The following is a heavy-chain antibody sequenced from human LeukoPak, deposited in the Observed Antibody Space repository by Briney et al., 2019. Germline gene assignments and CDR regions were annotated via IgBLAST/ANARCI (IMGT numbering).Heavy chain of an antibody. V-gene: IGHV3-74*01. Sequence: GGSLRLSCAASGFTFSSYWMHWVRQAPGKGLVWVSRIKSDGSSTSYADSVKGRFTIYRDNAKNTLYLQMNSLRAEDTAVYYCARDSSGTTFDYWGQGTLVTVSS. CDR2: IKSDGSST. J-gene: IGHJ4*02. CDR1: GFTFSSYW. D-gene: IGHD1-7*01. CDR3: ARDSSGTTFDY.